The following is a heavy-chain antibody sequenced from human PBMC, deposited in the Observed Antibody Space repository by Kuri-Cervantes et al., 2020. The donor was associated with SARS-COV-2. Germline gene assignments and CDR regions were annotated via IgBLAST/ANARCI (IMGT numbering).Heavy chain of an antibody. CDR3: ASPNVYYYYGMDV. V-gene: IGHV4-39*07. J-gene: IGHJ6*02. CDR2: VYYSGST. CDR1: GGSISSSSYY. Sequence: ESLKISCTVSGGSISSSSYYWGWIRQPPGKGLEWIGSVYYSGSTYYNPSLKSRVTISVDTSKNQFSLKLSSVTAADTAVYYCASPNVYYYYGMDVWGQGTTVTVSS.